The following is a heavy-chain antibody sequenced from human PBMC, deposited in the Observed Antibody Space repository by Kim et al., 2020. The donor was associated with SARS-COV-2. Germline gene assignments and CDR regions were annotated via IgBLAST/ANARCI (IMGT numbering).Heavy chain of an antibody. CDR3: ARRYYDILTGYYNRRPPRYGYFYY. J-gene: IGHJ4*02. Sequence: SETLSLTCTVSGGTISSSSYYWGWIRQPPGMGLEWIGSIYYSGSTYDNPSLKSRVTISVDTSKNQFSLKLSSVTAADTAVYYCARRYYDILTGYYNRRPPRYGYFYYWGQGTLVTVSS. CDR1: GGTISSSSYY. V-gene: IGHV4-39*01. D-gene: IGHD3-9*01. CDR2: IYYSGST.